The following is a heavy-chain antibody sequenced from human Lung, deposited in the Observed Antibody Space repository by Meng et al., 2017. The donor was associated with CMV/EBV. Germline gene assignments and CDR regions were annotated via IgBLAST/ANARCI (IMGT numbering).Heavy chain of an antibody. D-gene: IGHD3-10*01. Sequence: QVQLVQSGAEVKKPXXPVKVPCXASGYIXSGYHIQWVRQAPGQGLEWMGWINPHSGGTAYAQKFQGRVTMTSDTSISTAYMELTSLRSDDTAIYYCARQGNKDYYYGSGNYYNNWFDPWGQGTLVTVSS. CDR1: GYIXSGYH. J-gene: IGHJ5*02. CDR3: ARQGNKDYYYGSGNYYNNWFDP. CDR2: INPHSGGT. V-gene: IGHV1-2*02.